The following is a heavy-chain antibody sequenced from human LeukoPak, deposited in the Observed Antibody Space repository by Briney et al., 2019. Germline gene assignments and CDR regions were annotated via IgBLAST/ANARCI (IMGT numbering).Heavy chain of an antibody. Sequence: GGSLRLSCAASGFTFSSYGMNWVRQAPGKGLEWVSYIDGSSRAIYYADSVKGRFTVSRDNAKNSLFLQMNSLRDEDTAVYFCARKMALWGQGTLVTVSS. CDR1: GFTFSSYG. CDR2: IDGSSRAI. V-gene: IGHV3-48*02. D-gene: IGHD5-24*01. CDR3: ARKMAL. J-gene: IGHJ4*02.